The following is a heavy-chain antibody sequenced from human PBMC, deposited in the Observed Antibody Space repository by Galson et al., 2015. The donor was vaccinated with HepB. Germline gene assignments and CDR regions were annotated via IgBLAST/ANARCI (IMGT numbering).Heavy chain of an antibody. CDR1: GFTFSDST. V-gene: IGHV3-73*01. J-gene: IGHJ4*02. D-gene: IGHD1-1*01. CDR2: IRDRPYNYAT. Sequence: SLSLSCAASGFTFSDSTIHWVRQASGKGLEWVGRIRDRPYNYATAYGASVKGRFTISRDDSKSTAYLQMNSLRTEDTAVYYCFRRGYSRIVATGDWGQGTLVIVSS. CDR3: FRRGYSRIVATGD.